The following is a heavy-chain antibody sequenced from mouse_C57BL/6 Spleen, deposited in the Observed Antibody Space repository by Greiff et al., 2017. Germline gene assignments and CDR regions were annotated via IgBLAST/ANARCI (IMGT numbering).Heavy chain of an antibody. J-gene: IGHJ3*01. CDR3: ARHRDDYLWFAY. CDR1: GFTFSSYT. V-gene: IGHV5-9*01. D-gene: IGHD2-4*01. CDR2: ISGGGGNT. Sequence: EVKLVESGGGLVKPGGSLKLSCAASGFTFSSYTMSWVRQTPEKRLEWVATISGGGGNTYYPDSVKGRFTISRDNAKNTLYLQMDSLRSEDTALYYCARHRDDYLWFAYWGQGTLVTVSA.